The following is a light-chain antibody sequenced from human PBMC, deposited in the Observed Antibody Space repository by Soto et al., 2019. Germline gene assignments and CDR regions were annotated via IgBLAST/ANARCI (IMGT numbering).Light chain of an antibody. CDR3: GTWDNSLSAVV. V-gene: IGLV1-51*01. Sequence: QSALTQPPSVSAAPGQKVTISCSGSSSNIGNNYVSWYQQLPGTAPKLLIYDNYMRPSGIPDRFSGSKSGTSATLGITGLQTGDEADYYCGTWDNSLSAVVFGGGTKLTVL. J-gene: IGLJ3*02. CDR2: DNY. CDR1: SSNIGNNY.